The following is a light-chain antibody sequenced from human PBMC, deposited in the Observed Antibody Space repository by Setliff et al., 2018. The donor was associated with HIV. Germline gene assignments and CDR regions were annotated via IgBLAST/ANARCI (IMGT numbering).Light chain of an antibody. CDR2: DVN. CDR3: CSYAGSYIHWV. Sequence: ALTQPRSVSGSPGQSVTISCTGTNSDVGGYNYVSWYQQHPGKAPKLVIYDVNKRPSGVPDRFSGSKSGNTASLTISGLQAEDEADYYCCSYAGSYIHWVFGTGTKVTVL. V-gene: IGLV2-11*01. CDR1: NSDVGGYNY. J-gene: IGLJ1*01.